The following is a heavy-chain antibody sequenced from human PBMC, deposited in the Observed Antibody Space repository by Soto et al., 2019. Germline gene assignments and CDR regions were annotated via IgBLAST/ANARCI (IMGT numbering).Heavy chain of an antibody. Sequence: SETLSLTCTVSGGSISSSSYYWGWIRQPPGKGLEWIGNIYYRGTTYYNPSLKSRVTISVDTSKNQFSLKLASVTAADTAVYYCARDYGDYQFDYWGQGTPVTVSS. CDR1: GGSISSSSYY. V-gene: IGHV4-39*02. D-gene: IGHD4-17*01. CDR3: ARDYGDYQFDY. CDR2: IYYRGTT. J-gene: IGHJ4*02.